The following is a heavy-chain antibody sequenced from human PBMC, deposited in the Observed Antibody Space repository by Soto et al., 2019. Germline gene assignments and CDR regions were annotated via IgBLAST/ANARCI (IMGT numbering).Heavy chain of an antibody. J-gene: IGHJ6*02. CDR2: IWYDGTNK. CDR3: ARGPHDYSNSPSYYSFYGMDV. D-gene: IGHD4-4*01. CDR1: GFTFSSYG. V-gene: IGHV3-33*01. Sequence: QVQLVESGGGVVQPGRSLRLSCVVSGFTFSSYGMHWVRQAPGKGLEWRALIWYDGTNKYYADLVKGRLTISRDSSGNRLYLQMSSLRTEDTAVYYCARGPHDYSNSPSYYSFYGMDVWGQGTTVTVSS.